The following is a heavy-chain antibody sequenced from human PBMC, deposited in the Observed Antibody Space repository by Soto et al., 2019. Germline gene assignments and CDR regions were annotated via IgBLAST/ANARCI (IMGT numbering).Heavy chain of an antibody. CDR1: GGSISSYY. CDR2: IYTSGST. V-gene: IGHV4-4*07. CDR3: AGEKGVDYYDSSGLFDY. Sequence: TLSLTCTVSGGSISSYYWSWIRQPAGKGLEWIGRIYTSGSTNYNPSLKSRVTMSVDTSKNQFSLKLSSVTAADTAVYYCAGEKGVDYYDSSGLFDYWGQGTLVTVSS. J-gene: IGHJ4*02. D-gene: IGHD3-22*01.